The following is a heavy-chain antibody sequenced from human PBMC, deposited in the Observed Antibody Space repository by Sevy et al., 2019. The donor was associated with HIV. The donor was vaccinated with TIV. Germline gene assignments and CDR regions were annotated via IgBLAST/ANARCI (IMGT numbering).Heavy chain of an antibody. V-gene: IGHV3-49*04. J-gene: IGHJ4*02. CDR2: MRNKEYNGTT. CDR1: GFAFSDYA. D-gene: IGHD4-4*01. Sequence: GGSLRLSCTGSGFAFSDYALSWVRQAPGKGLEWVGFMRNKEYNGTTEYGASVKGRFFISRDDSKSVAYLDMNSLKTADTGLYYCTRSVTTIYWGRGTLVTVSS. CDR3: TRSVTTIY.